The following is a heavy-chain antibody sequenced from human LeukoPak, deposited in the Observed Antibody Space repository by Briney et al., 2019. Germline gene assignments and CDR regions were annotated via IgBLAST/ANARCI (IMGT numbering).Heavy chain of an antibody. V-gene: IGHV3-73*01. J-gene: IGHJ6*02. CDR2: IRSKVNSYAT. CDR1: GFTFSGSA. Sequence: GGSLRLSCAASGFTFSGSAMHWVRQASGKGLEWVGRIRSKVNSYATAYAASVKGRFTISRDDSKNTAYLQMNSLKTEDTAVYYCTRGGHNNYYYGMDVWGQGTTVTVSS. CDR3: TRGGHNNYYYGMDV. D-gene: IGHD5-24*01.